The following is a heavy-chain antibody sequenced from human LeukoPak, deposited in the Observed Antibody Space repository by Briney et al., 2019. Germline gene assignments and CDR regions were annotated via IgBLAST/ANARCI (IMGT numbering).Heavy chain of an antibody. V-gene: IGHV1-24*01. J-gene: IGHJ6*03. D-gene: IGHD6-13*01. CDR3: ATTAAGTRGYYYYMDV. CDR1: GYTLTELS. CDR2: FDPEDGET. Sequence: ASVKVSCKVSGYTLTELSMHWVRQAPGKGLEWMGGFDPEDGETIYAQKFQGRVTMTEDTSTDTAYMELSSLRSEDTAEYYCATTAAGTRGYYYYMDVWGKGTTVTVSS.